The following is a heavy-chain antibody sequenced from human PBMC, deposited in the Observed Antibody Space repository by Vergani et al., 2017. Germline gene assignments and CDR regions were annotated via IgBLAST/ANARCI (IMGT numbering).Heavy chain of an antibody. D-gene: IGHD5-12*01. CDR1: GFTFSSYA. CDR3: AKSTSYSGLNKGSFAFDI. V-gene: IGHV3-23*01. CDR2: ISGSGGST. Sequence: EVQLLESGGGLVQPGGSLRLSCAASGFTFSSYAMSWVRQAPGKGLELVSAISGSGGSTYYADSVKGRFTISRDNSKNTLYLQMNSLRAEDTAVYYCAKSTSYSGLNKGSFAFDIWGQGTMVTVSS. J-gene: IGHJ3*02.